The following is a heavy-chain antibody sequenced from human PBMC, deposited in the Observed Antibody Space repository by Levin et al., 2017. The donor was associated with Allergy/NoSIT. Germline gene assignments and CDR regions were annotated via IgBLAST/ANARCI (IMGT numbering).Heavy chain of an antibody. D-gene: IGHD5-18*01. CDR3: AKDGPYSYGFGGYYFDY. J-gene: IGHJ4*02. Sequence: PGGSLRLSCAASGFTFSSYAMSWVRQAPGKGLEWVSAISGSGGGTYYADSVKGRFTISRDNSKNTLYLQMNSLRAEDTAVYYCAKDGPYSYGFGGYYFDYWGQGTLVTVSS. V-gene: IGHV3-23*01. CDR2: ISGSGGGT. CDR1: GFTFSSYA.